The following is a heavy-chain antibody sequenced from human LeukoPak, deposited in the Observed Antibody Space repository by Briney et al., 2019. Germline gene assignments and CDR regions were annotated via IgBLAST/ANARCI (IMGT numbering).Heavy chain of an antibody. D-gene: IGHD3-10*01. CDR3: ARDSGTTGEVKFDP. CDR1: GYSISSGYY. J-gene: IGHJ5*02. CDR2: IYHSGTT. Sequence: SETLSLTCTVSGYSISSGYYWGWIRQPPGQGLAWIGSIYHSGTTYNPSLKSRVTMSADTSRNHVSLTLNSVTAADTAVYYCARDSGTTGEVKFDPWGQGTLVTVSS. V-gene: IGHV4-38-2*02.